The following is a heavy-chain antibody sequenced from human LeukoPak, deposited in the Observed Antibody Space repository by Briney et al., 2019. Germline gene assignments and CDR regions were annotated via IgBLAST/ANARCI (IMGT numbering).Heavy chain of an antibody. V-gene: IGHV4-59*08. CDR2: IYYSGST. D-gene: IGHD1-26*01. Sequence: NASETLSLTCTVSGGSISSYYWSWIRQPPGKGLEWIGYIYYSGSTNYNPSLKSRVTISVDTSKNQFSLKLSSVTAADTAVYYCASVPLDWELPSNDAFDIWGQGTMVTVSS. CDR3: ASVPLDWELPSNDAFDI. J-gene: IGHJ3*02. CDR1: GGSISSYY.